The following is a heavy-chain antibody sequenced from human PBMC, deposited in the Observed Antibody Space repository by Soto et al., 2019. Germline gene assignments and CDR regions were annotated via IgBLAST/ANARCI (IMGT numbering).Heavy chain of an antibody. J-gene: IGHJ6*02. CDR3: ASDVDAGVDV. CDR1: GYTFTSYD. Sequence: QVQLVQSGAEVTKPGASVKVSCKASGYTFTSYDINWVRQATGQGLEWMGWMSPNSGATGYAQKFQGRVTMTRDTSISTAYMELSHRRYEDTAIYYCASDVDAGVDVWGQGTTVTVS. CDR2: MSPNSGAT. D-gene: IGHD1-1*01. V-gene: IGHV1-8*01.